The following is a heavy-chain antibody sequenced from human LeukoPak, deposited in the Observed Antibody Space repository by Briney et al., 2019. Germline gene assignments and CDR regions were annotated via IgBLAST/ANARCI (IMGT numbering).Heavy chain of an antibody. D-gene: IGHD3-3*01. CDR3: VRGLYYDFWSGYYSADYYYYYMDV. V-gene: IGHV4-59*01. CDR2: SYYSGST. J-gene: IGHJ6*03. Sequence: PSETLSLTCTVSGGSISSYYWSWIRQPPGKGLEWIGYSYYSGSTNYNPSLKSRVTISVDTSKNQFSLKLSSVTAADTAVYYCVRGLYYDFWSGYYSADYYYYYMDVWGKGTTVTVSS. CDR1: GGSISSYY.